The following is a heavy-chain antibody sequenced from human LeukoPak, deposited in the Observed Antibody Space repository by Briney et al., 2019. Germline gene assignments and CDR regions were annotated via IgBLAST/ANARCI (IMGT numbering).Heavy chain of an antibody. J-gene: IGHJ6*02. Sequence: ASVKVSCKASGFIFSGYYLHWLRHVPGQGLEWMGWINPKTGRTDYAEKLQGRVVMTRDTSVNTVFLELSGLTSDDTAIYFCARGAGTGYDYYYGMDVWGQGTAVTVSS. CDR2: INPKTGRT. V-gene: IGHV1-2*02. CDR1: GFIFSGYY. D-gene: IGHD1-26*01. CDR3: ARGAGTGYDYYYGMDV.